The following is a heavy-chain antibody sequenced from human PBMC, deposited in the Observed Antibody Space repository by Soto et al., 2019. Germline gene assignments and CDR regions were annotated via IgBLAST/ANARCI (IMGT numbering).Heavy chain of an antibody. CDR1: GGSFSGYY. CDR2: INHSGST. CDR3: AREPRVVRGVIKAMVF. D-gene: IGHD3-10*01. V-gene: IGHV4-34*01. Sequence: SETLSLTCAVYGGSFSGYYWSWIRQPPGKGLEWIGEINHSGSTNYNPSLKSRVTISVDTSKNQFSLKLSSVTAADTAVYYCAREPRVVRGVIKAMVFWGQGTTVTVSS. J-gene: IGHJ6*02.